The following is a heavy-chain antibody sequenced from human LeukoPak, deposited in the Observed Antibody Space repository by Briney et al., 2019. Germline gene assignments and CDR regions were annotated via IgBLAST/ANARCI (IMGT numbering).Heavy chain of an antibody. CDR1: GFPFTNAW. D-gene: IGHD3-10*01. CDR2: INHSGST. J-gene: IGHJ4*02. CDR3: ARVALEAGGY. V-gene: IGHV4-34*01. Sequence: GSLRLSCVVSGFPFTNAWMSWIRQPPGKGLEWIGEINHSGSTNYNPSLKSRVTISVDTSKNQFSLKLSSVTAADTAVYYCARVALEAGGYWGQGTLVTVSS.